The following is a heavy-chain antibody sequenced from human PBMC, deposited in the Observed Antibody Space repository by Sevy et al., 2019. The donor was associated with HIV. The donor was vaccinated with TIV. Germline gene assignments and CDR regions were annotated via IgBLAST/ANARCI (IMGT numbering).Heavy chain of an antibody. J-gene: IGHJ4*02. Sequence: GGSLRLSCAASGFTFSSYAMSWVRQAPGKGLEWVSAISGSGGSTYYADSVKGRFTISRDNSKNTLYLQMNSLRAEDTAVYYCAKDTPYYDFWSGYYTVYYLDYWGQGTLVTVSS. CDR1: GFTFSSYA. D-gene: IGHD3-3*01. V-gene: IGHV3-23*01. CDR3: AKDTPYYDFWSGYYTVYYLDY. CDR2: ISGSGGST.